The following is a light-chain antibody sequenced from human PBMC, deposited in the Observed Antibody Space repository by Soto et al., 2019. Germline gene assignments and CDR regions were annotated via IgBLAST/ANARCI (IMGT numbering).Light chain of an antibody. J-gene: IGLJ1*01. V-gene: IGLV2-8*01. CDR3: SSYAGTYIV. CDR2: DVS. Sequence: SALTQPPSASGSPGQSVAISCTGTSSDVGGYDYVSWYQQHPGKAPKLMIYDVSKRPSGVPDRFSGSKSGNTASLTVSGLQAEDEADYYCSSYAGTYIVFGTG. CDR1: SSDVGGYDY.